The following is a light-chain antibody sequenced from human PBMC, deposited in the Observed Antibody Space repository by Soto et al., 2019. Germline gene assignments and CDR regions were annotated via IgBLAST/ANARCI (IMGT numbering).Light chain of an antibody. CDR3: QHYNSYSEA. CDR2: KAS. Sequence: DIKMTKSPAIVSGSVGDRVTITCRASQTISSWLAWYQQKPGKAPKLLIYKASTLKSGVPSRFSGSGSGTEFTLTISSLQPDEFATYDCQHYNSYSEAFGQVTMVAIK. J-gene: IGKJ1*01. V-gene: IGKV1-5*03. CDR1: QTISSW.